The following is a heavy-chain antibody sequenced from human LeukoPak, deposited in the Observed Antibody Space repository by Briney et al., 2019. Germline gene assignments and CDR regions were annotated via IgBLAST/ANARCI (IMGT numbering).Heavy chain of an antibody. V-gene: IGHV4-31*03. CDR3: ARAPVPDYYYYMDV. CDR2: IYYSGST. J-gene: IGHJ6*03. CDR1: GGSISSGGYY. Sequence: SQTLSLTCTVSGGSISSGGYYWSWIRQHPGKGLEWIGYIYYSGSTYYNPSLKSRVTISVDTSKNQFSLKLSSVTAADTAVYYCARAPVPDYYYYMDVWGKGTTVTVSS.